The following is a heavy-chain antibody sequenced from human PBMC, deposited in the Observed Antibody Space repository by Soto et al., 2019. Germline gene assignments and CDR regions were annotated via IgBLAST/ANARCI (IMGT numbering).Heavy chain of an antibody. V-gene: IGHV1-46*01. CDR1: GYTCTIYY. Sequence: GASVKVSCKASGYTCTIYYMHWVRQSPGQGLEWMGIINPSGGSTSYAQKFQGRVTMTRDTSTSTVYMELSSLRSEDTAVYYCVARDDAFDIWGQGTMVTVSS. J-gene: IGHJ3*02. CDR2: INPSGGST. CDR3: VARDDAFDI.